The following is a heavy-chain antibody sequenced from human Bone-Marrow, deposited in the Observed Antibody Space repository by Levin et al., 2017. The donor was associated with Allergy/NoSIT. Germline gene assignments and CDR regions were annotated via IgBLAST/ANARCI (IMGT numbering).Heavy chain of an antibody. Sequence: PGGSLRLSCKASGYTFTGYYLYWVRQAPGQGLEWMGRINPKSGDTIYAQKFQGRVTMTRDTSISAAYMEVARLRSDDTAVFYCARREMAASGGAFDIWGQGTMVTVSS. D-gene: IGHD5-24*01. CDR2: INPKSGDT. J-gene: IGHJ3*02. CDR3: ARREMAASGGAFDI. V-gene: IGHV1-2*06. CDR1: GYTFTGYY.